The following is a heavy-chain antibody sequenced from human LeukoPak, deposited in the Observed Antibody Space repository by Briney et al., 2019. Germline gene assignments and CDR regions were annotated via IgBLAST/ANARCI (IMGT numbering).Heavy chain of an antibody. CDR3: ARGYSSSWYVY. Sequence: SETLSLTCAVYGGSFSGYYWSWIRQPPGKGLEWIGEISHSGSTNYNPSLKSRVTISVDTSKNQFSLKLSSVAAADTAVYYCARGYSSSWYVYWGQGTLVTVSS. CDR2: ISHSGST. D-gene: IGHD6-13*01. V-gene: IGHV4-34*01. CDR1: GGSFSGYY. J-gene: IGHJ4*02.